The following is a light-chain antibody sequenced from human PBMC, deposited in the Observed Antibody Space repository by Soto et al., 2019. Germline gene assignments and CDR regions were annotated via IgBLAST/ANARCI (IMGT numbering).Light chain of an antibody. V-gene: IGKV3-20*01. J-gene: IGKJ2*01. CDR2: GAS. CDR3: QQYGRSPPYT. CDR1: QSVSSSY. Sequence: EIMLTQSPGTLSLSPGERATLSCRASQSVSSSYLAWYQQKPGQAPRLLIYGASSRATGIPDRFSGSGSGTDFTLTISRLEPEKFAVYYSQQYGRSPPYTFAQGTKLEIK.